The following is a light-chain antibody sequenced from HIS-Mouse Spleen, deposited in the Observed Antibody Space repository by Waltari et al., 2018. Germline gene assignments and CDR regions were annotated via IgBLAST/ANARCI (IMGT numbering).Light chain of an antibody. CDR1: SGSIAINY. Sequence: NFMLTQPHSVSESPGKTVTISCTRSSGSIAINYVQWYQQRPGSAPTTVIYEDNQRPSGVPDRFSGSIDSSSNSASLTISGLKTEDEADYYCQSYDSSKWVFGGGTKLTVL. CDR3: QSYDSSKWV. J-gene: IGLJ3*02. V-gene: IGLV6-57*04. CDR2: EDN.